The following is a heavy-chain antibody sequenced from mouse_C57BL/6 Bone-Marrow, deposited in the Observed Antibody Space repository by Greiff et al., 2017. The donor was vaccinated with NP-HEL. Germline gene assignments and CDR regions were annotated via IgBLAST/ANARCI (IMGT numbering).Heavy chain of an antibody. CDR2: INPNNGGT. V-gene: IGHV1-26*01. D-gene: IGHD2-3*01. CDR1: GYTFTDYY. CDR3: ARSGGYYEYYYAMDY. Sequence: VQLQQSGPELVKPGASVKISCKASGYTFTDYYMNWVKQSHGKSLEWIGDINPNNGGTSYNQKFKGEATLTVDKSSSTAYMELRSLTTEDSAVYYCARSGGYYEYYYAMDYWGQGTSVTVSS. J-gene: IGHJ4*01.